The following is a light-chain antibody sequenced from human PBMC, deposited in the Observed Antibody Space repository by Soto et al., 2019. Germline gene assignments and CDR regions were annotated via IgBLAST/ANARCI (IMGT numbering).Light chain of an antibody. J-gene: IGKJ2*01. Sequence: EIVMTQSPATLSVSPGERATRSCRASQSVSSNLAWYQQKPCQAPRLLIYGASTRATGIPARFSGSGSGTEFTLTISSLQSEDFAVYYCQQYNNWPYTFGQGTKLEIK. CDR1: QSVSSN. V-gene: IGKV3-15*01. CDR3: QQYNNWPYT. CDR2: GAS.